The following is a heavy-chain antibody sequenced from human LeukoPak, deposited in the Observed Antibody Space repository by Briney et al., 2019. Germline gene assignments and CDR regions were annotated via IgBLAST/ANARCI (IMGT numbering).Heavy chain of an antibody. D-gene: IGHD1-26*01. V-gene: IGHV3-23*01. CDR1: GFTFSSYG. Sequence: GGSLRLSCAASGFTFSSYGMHWVRQAPGKGLEWVSAISGSGGSTYYADSVKGRFTISRDNSKNTLYLQMNSLRAEDTAVYYCAKDWPVWEWELQYYFDYWGQGTLVTVSS. J-gene: IGHJ4*02. CDR3: AKDWPVWEWELQYYFDY. CDR2: ISGSGGST.